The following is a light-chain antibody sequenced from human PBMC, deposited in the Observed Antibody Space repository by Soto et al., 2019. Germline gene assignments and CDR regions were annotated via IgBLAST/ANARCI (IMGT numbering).Light chain of an antibody. CDR1: SSNIGSNT. Sequence: QSVLTQPPSASGIPGQRVTTSCSGSSSNIGSNTVNWYQQLPGTAPKLLIYSNNQRPSGVPDRFSGSKSGTSASLAISGLQSEDEADYYCAAWDDSLNGVVFGGGTKLTVL. CDR2: SNN. J-gene: IGLJ2*01. CDR3: AAWDDSLNGVV. V-gene: IGLV1-44*01.